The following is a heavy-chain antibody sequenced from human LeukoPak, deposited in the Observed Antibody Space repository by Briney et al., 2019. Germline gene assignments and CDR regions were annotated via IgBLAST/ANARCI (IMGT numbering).Heavy chain of an antibody. V-gene: IGHV1-69*05. J-gene: IGHJ4*02. Sequence: SVKVSCKASGGTFSSYAISWVRQAPGQGLEWMGRIIPIFGTAKYAQKFQGRVTITTDESTSTAYMELSSLRSEDTAVYYCARGAWYYDSSGYYYVRDHDYWGQGTLVTVSS. D-gene: IGHD3-22*01. CDR1: GGTFSSYA. CDR2: IIPIFGTA. CDR3: ARGAWYYDSSGYYYVRDHDY.